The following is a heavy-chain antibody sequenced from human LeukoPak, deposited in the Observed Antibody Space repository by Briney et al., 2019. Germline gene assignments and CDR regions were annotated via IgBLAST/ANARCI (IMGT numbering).Heavy chain of an antibody. J-gene: IGHJ4*02. CDR1: GYTFTGYY. V-gene: IGHV1-2*02. CDR3: ARDVPYDYVWGTLNY. D-gene: IGHD3-16*01. Sequence: GASVKVSCKASGYTFTGYYMHWVRQAPGQGLEWMGWINPNSGGTNYAQKFQGRVTMTRDTSISTAYMELSRLTSDDTAVYYCARDVPYDYVWGTLNYWGQGTLVTVSS. CDR2: INPNSGGT.